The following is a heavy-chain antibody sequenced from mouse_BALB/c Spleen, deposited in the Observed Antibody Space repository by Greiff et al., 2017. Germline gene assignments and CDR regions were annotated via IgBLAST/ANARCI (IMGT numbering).Heavy chain of an antibody. Sequence: EVMLVESGGGLVKPGGSLKLSCAASGFTFSSYTMSWVRQTPEKRLEWVATISSGGSYTYYPDSVKGRFTISRDNAKNTLYLQMSSLKSEDTAMYYCTRDPPMDYWGQGTSVTVSS. V-gene: IGHV5-6-4*01. CDR1: GFTFSSYT. CDR3: TRDPPMDY. J-gene: IGHJ4*01. CDR2: ISSGGSYT.